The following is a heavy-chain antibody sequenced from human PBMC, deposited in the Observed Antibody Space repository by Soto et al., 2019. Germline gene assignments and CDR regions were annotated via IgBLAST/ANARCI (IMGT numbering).Heavy chain of an antibody. CDR2: ISGSGGST. CDR3: ATYLDTAMLLHPLRY. V-gene: IGHV3-23*01. Sequence: TGGSLRLCCAASGFTFSSYAMSWVRQAPGKGLEWVSAISGSGGSTYYADSVKGRFTISRDNSKNTLYLQMNSLRAEDTAVYYCATYLDTAMLLHPLRYWGQGTLVTVSS. D-gene: IGHD5-18*01. CDR1: GFTFSSYA. J-gene: IGHJ4*02.